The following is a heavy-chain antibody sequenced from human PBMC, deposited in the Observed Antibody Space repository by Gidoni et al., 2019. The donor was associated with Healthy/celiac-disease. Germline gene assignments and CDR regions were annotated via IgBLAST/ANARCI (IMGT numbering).Heavy chain of an antibody. CDR2: ICTASDT. D-gene: IGHD3-10*01. V-gene: IGHV3-13*01. CDR1: GFTFSSYD. Sequence: EVQLVESGGGWVQRGGSLRLSWAASGFTFSSYDMHWVRQATGKGLYWFSAICTASDTYYPGSVKGRFTISRENAKNSLYLQMNSLRAGDTAVYYCARIGITMVRGVPIEYGMDVWGQGTTVTVSS. CDR3: ARIGITMVRGVPIEYGMDV. J-gene: IGHJ6*02.